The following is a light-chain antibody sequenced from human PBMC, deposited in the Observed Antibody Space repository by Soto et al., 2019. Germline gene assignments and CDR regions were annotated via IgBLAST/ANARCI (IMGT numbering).Light chain of an antibody. Sequence: QLVLTQPPSVSGAPGQRVTISCTGGSSNIGAGYDVHWYRQFPGTAPKLLVYGNNNRPSGISDRFSASKSGSSASLAITGLQAEDDVDYYCQSYDTSLRAWVFGGGTKLTVL. CDR2: GNN. CDR1: SSNIGAGYD. J-gene: IGLJ3*02. CDR3: QSYDTSLRAWV. V-gene: IGLV1-40*01.